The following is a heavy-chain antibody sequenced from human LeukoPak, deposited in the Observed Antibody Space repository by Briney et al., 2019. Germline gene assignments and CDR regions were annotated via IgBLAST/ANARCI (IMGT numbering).Heavy chain of an antibody. D-gene: IGHD3-10*01. CDR3: ARGLGVYYGSAPY. CDR2: FDPEDGET. Sequence: ASVKVSCKVSGYTLTELSMHWVRQAPGKGLEWMGGFDPEDGETIYAQKFQGRVTMTRDMSTSTVYMELSSLRSEDTAVYYCARGLGVYYGSAPYWGQGTLVTVSS. V-gene: IGHV1-24*01. CDR1: GYTLTELS. J-gene: IGHJ4*02.